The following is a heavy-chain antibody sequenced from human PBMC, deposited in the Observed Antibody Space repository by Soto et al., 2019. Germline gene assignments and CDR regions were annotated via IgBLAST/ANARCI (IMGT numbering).Heavy chain of an antibody. CDR2: IYYSGGT. Sequence: PSETLSLTCTVSGAALSSGGYFYTWVRQPPGKGLEWLGYIYYSGGTNYNPSLKSRVTICLDKSKSQFFRRLISVAAADAAVYYCTREQSDDNYFDPWGQGTLVTVSS. J-gene: IGHJ5*02. CDR1: GAALSSGGYF. D-gene: IGHD6-19*01. CDR3: TREQSDDNYFDP. V-gene: IGHV4-61*08.